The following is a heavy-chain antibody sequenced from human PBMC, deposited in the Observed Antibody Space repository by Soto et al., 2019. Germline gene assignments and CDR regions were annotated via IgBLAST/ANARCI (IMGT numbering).Heavy chain of an antibody. CDR3: ARVLSSGWYDY. CDR2: IGTAGDT. J-gene: IGHJ4*02. D-gene: IGHD6-19*01. CDR1: GFTFSSYD. Sequence: GGSLRLSCAASGFTFSSYDMHWVRQATGKGLEWVSAIGTAGDTYYPGSVKGRFTISREKAKNSLYLQMNSLRAEDTDVHYCARVLSSGWYDYWGQGTLVTVSS. V-gene: IGHV3-13*01.